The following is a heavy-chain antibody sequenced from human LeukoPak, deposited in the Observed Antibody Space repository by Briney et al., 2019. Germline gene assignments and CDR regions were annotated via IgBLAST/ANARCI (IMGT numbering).Heavy chain of an antibody. D-gene: IGHD2-2*01. J-gene: IGHJ4*02. V-gene: IGHV4-39*07. CDR1: GGSISSSSYY. Sequence: PSETLSLTCTVSGGSISSSSYYWGWIRQSPGKGLEWIGSIYYSGSTYYNPSLKSRVTLSVDTSKNQYSLKVTSVTAADTAVYYCARGGAAMHPYFDYWGQGTLVTVSS. CDR2: IYYSGST. CDR3: ARGGAAMHPYFDY.